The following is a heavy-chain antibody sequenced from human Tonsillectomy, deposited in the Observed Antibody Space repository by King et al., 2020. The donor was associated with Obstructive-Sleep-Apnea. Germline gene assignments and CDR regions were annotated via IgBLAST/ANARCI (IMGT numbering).Heavy chain of an antibody. CDR3: ARQGGAWLHHRETLDFDY. J-gene: IGHJ4*02. CDR2: IYPADSET. Sequence: QLVQSGAEVKKPGESLKISCKGSGYSFTSFWIGWVRQMPGKGLEWMGIIYPADSETRYSPSFQGQVTISADKSITTAYLQWSSLKASDTAIYYCARQGGAWLHHRETLDFDYWGQGTLVTVSS. V-gene: IGHV5-51*01. D-gene: IGHD5-24*01. CDR1: GYSFTSFW.